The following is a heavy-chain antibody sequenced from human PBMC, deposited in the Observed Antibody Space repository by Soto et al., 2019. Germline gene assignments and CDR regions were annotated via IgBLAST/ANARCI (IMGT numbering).Heavy chain of an antibody. J-gene: IGHJ6*02. CDR2: ISGSGGST. CDR1: GLTSSSYA. D-gene: IGHD6-6*01. V-gene: IGHV3-23*01. Sequence: PGGSLRLSCAASGLTSSSYAMSWIRQAPGKGLEWVSAISGSGGSTYYADSVKGRFTISRDNSKNTLYLQMISLRAEDTAVYYCASHSSSNYYYFYDMDVWGQGATVTVSS. CDR3: ASHSSSNYYYFYDMDV.